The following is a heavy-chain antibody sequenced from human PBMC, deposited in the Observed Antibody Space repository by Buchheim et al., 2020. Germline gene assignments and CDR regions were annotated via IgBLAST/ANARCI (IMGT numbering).Heavy chain of an antibody. J-gene: IGHJ2*01. CDR3: ARGLGRIFGVVIIDWYFDL. CDR1: GYTFTSYD. Sequence: QVQLVQSGAEVKKPGASVKISCKASGYTFTSYDINWVRQATGQGLEWMGWMNPNSGNTGYAQKFQGRVTMTRNTSISTAYMELSSLRSEDTAVYYCARGLGRIFGVVIIDWYFDLWGRGTL. D-gene: IGHD3-3*01. CDR2: MNPNSGNT. V-gene: IGHV1-8*01.